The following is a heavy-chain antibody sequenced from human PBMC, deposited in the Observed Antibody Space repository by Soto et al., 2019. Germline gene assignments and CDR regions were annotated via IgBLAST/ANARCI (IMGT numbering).Heavy chain of an antibody. CDR2: MFYVGAT. CDR1: GGSISSGDYY. V-gene: IGHV4-30-4*01. CDR3: ARVVRFCSRPSCRGRNWFDP. Sequence: QVQLQESGPGLVEPSQTLSLTCSVFGGSISSGDYYWSWIRQPPGKGLEWIGYMFYVGATYYNPSHNSRVTISVYSSKNQFSLKLNSVTAADTALYNCARVVRFCSRPSCRGRNWFDPWGQGTLVSVTS. J-gene: IGHJ5*02. D-gene: IGHD2-2*01.